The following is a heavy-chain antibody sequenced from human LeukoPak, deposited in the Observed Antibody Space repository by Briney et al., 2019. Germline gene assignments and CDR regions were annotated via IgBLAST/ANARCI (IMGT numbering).Heavy chain of an antibody. CDR1: GFTFSSYA. J-gene: IGHJ4*02. CDR2: IYSGGST. CDR3: ARAGRDGYNYADY. Sequence: HTGGSLRLSCAASGFTFSSYAMSWVRQAPGKGLEWVSVIYSGGSTYYADSVKGRFTISRDNSKNTLYLQMNSLRAEDTAVYYCARAGRDGYNYADYWGQGTLVTVSS. D-gene: IGHD5-24*01. V-gene: IGHV3-53*01.